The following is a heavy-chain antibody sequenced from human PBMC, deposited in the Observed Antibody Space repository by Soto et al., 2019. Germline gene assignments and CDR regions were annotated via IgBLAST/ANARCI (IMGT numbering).Heavy chain of an antibody. CDR1: GGTFSSYA. J-gene: IGHJ4*02. CDR2: IIPIFGTA. Sequence: QVQLVQSGAEVKKPGSSVKVSCKASGGTFSSYAISWVRQAPGQGLEWMGGIIPIFGTANYAQKFQGRVTSTADESTSTAYMELSSLRSEDTAVYYCARDILGYCSGGSCPLGYWGQGSLVTVSS. CDR3: ARDILGYCSGGSCPLGY. V-gene: IGHV1-69*12. D-gene: IGHD2-15*01.